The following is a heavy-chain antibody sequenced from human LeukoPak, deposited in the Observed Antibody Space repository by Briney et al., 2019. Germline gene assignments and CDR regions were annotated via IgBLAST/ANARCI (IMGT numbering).Heavy chain of an antibody. CDR2: INHSGST. CDR1: GGSFSGYY. Sequence: SETLSLTCAVYGGSFSGYYWSWIRQPPGKGLEWIGEINHSGSTNYNPSLKSRVTISVDTSKNQFSLKLSSVTAADTAVYYCARLAWVLDYWGQGTLVTASS. CDR3: ARLAWVLDY. D-gene: IGHD1-26*01. J-gene: IGHJ4*02. V-gene: IGHV4-34*01.